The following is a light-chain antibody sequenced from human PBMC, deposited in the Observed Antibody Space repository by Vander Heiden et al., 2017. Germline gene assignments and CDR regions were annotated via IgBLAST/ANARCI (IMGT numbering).Light chain of an antibody. CDR2: LGS. CDR1: QSLLHTNGYDY. Sequence: DIVMTQSLLSLLVTPGEPVSISCRSSQSLLHTNGYDYLDWYLQKPGQSPQLLIYLGSNRASGVPDRFSGSRSGTDFTLKISRVQAEDVGVYYCVQTLQTRSFGQGTKVEIK. J-gene: IGKJ1*01. CDR3: VQTLQTRS. V-gene: IGKV2-28*01.